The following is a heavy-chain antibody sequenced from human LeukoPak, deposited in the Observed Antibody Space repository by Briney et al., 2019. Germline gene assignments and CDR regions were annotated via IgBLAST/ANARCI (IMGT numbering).Heavy chain of an antibody. J-gene: IGHJ3*02. CDR3: ARDKDYFDSGGAFDI. Sequence: SETLSLTCTVSGVSISSSSYHWDWIRQPPGKGLEWIGRIYDNGSTYYSPSLKSRVTISVDTSKNQFSLRLNSVTAADTAVYYCARDKDYFDSGGAFDIWGQGTMVTVSS. V-gene: IGHV4-39*02. CDR1: GVSISSSSYH. CDR2: IYDNGST. D-gene: IGHD3-22*01.